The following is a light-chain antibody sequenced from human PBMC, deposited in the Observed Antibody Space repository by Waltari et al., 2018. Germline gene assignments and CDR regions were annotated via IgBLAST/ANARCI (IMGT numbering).Light chain of an antibody. CDR1: SSTIGAGYD. V-gene: IGLV1-40*01. CDR3: QSYDSSLSGSYVV. CDR2: GNS. J-gene: IGLJ2*01. Sequence: QSVLTQPPSVSGAPGQRVTISCTGSSSTIGAGYDVHWYQQLPGTAPKPLIYGNSNRPSGVPDRFSGSKSGTSASLAITGLQAEDEADYYCQSYDSSLSGSYVVFGGGTKLTVL.